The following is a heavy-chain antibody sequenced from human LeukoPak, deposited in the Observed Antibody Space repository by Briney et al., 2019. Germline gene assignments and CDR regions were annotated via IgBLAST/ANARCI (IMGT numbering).Heavy chain of an antibody. CDR3: ARENLPYYDFWSGYSTSLDY. V-gene: IGHV1-18*01. CDR2: VSAYNGNT. D-gene: IGHD3-3*01. CDR1: GYTFSTYG. Sequence: ASVKVSCKASGYTFSTYGFGWVRQAPGQGLEWMGWVSAYNGNTKLAQKFRGRVTMTTDTSATTAYLEVRSLRSDDTAVYFCARENLPYYDFWSGYSTSLDYSGQGTLVTVSS. J-gene: IGHJ4*02.